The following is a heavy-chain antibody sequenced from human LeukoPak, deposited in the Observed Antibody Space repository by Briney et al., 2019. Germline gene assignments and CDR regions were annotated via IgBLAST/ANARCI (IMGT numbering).Heavy chain of an antibody. J-gene: IGHJ4*02. CDR1: GFTFSSYA. Sequence: TGGSLRLSCAASGFTFSSYAMSWVRQAPGKGLEWVSAISGSGGSTYYADSVKGRFTISRDNSKNTLYLQMNSLRAEDTAVYYCAKGLYSSGYYYVPLGYWGQGTLVTVSS. CDR3: AKGLYSSGYYYVPLGY. V-gene: IGHV3-23*01. CDR2: ISGSGGST. D-gene: IGHD3-22*01.